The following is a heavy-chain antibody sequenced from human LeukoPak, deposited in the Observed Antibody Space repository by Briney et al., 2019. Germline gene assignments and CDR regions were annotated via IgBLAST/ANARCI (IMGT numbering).Heavy chain of an antibody. Sequence: ASVKVSCKASGYTFTSYDINWVRQAPGQGLEWMGWINPNSGGTNYAQKFQGRVTMTRDTSISTAYMELSRLRSDDTAVYYCARFTPTYYDILTGYQKKADAFDIWGQGTMVTVSS. CDR3: ARFTPTYYDILTGYQKKADAFDI. V-gene: IGHV1-2*02. CDR1: GYTFTSYD. D-gene: IGHD3-9*01. J-gene: IGHJ3*02. CDR2: INPNSGGT.